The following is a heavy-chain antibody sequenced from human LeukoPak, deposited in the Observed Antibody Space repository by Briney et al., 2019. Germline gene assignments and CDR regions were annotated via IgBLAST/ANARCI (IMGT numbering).Heavy chain of an antibody. CDR3: ATPGIAAAGTPHSYYFDH. J-gene: IGHJ4*02. CDR1: GGTFSSYA. D-gene: IGHD6-13*01. Sequence: ASVKVSCKASGGTFSSYAISWVRQAPGQGLEWMGGIIPIFGTANYAQKFQGRVTITADESTSTAYMELSSLRSEDTAVYYCATPGIAAAGTPHSYYFDHWGQGTLVTVSS. CDR2: IIPIFGTA. V-gene: IGHV1-69*13.